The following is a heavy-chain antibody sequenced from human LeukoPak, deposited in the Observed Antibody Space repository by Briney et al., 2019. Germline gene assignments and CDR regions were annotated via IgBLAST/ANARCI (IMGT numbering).Heavy chain of an antibody. CDR1: GGSISSYY. J-gene: IGHJ4*02. CDR3: ARDKQGPYSSSWYGVDY. CDR2: IYKSGSN. D-gene: IGHD6-13*01. V-gene: IGHV4-4*07. Sequence: PSETLSLTCTVSGGSISSYYCNWIRQPAGKGLEWIGRIYKSGSNNYNPSLKSRVTMSVDTSKNQFSLKLSSVTAADTAVYYCARDKQGPYSSSWYGVDYWGQGTLVTVSS.